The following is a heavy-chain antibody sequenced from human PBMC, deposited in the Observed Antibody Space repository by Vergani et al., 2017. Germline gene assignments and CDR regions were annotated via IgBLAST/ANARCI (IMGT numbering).Heavy chain of an antibody. V-gene: IGHV3-23*01. Sequence: EVQLLESGGGLVQPGGSLRLSCAASGFTFSSYAMSWVRQAPGKGLEWVSAISGSGGSTYYADSVKGRFTISRDNSKNTLSLQMNSLRAEDTGVYYCAKEHVILRWFGVLNRGRYAFDIWGQGTMVTVSS. CDR3: AKEHVILRWFGVLNRGRYAFDI. D-gene: IGHD3-10*01. CDR1: GFTFSSYA. CDR2: ISGSGGST. J-gene: IGHJ3*02.